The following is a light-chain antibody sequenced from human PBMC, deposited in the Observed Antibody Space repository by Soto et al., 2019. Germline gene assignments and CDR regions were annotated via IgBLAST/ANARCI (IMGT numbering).Light chain of an antibody. CDR3: QQYNNRWT. CDR1: QSVSSSY. V-gene: IGKV3-20*01. J-gene: IGKJ1*01. Sequence: EIVLTQSPGTLFLSPGERATLSCRASQSVSSSYFAWCQQKPGQAPRLLIYGASSTATGIPDRFSGSGSGTEFTLTISSLQSEDFGVYYCQQYNNRWTFGQGTKVDIK. CDR2: GAS.